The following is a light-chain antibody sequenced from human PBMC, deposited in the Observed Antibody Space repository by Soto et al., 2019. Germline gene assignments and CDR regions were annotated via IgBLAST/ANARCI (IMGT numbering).Light chain of an antibody. CDR1: QGISSY. CDR3: QQLNSYPIT. CDR2: AAS. J-gene: IGKJ5*01. V-gene: IGKV1-9*01. Sequence: IQLTTSPSSLSASVGDRVNITCRASQGISSYLAWYQQKPGKAPKLLIYAASTLQSGVPSRFSGSGSGTDFTLNISSLQPEDFATYYCQQLNSYPITVGQGTRL.